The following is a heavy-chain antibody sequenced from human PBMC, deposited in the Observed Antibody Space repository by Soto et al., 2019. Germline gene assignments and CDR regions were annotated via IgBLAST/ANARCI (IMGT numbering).Heavy chain of an antibody. Sequence: QVQLVQSGPEVKKPGSSVKVSCKTSGGTLSSYSISWVRQAPGQGLEWVGRIITFVGKANVAQQFQGSVTITGDRSTDTTYMELRRLTSDDTAVYYCLIVTGGHDSGGNYMDVWGTGTTVTVS. CDR3: LIVTGGHDSGGNYMDV. V-gene: IGHV1-69*08. D-gene: IGHD5-12*01. CDR2: IITFVGKA. CDR1: GGTLSSYS. J-gene: IGHJ6*03.